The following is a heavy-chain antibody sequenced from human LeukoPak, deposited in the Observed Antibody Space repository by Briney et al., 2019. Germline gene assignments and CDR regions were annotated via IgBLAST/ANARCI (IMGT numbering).Heavy chain of an antibody. CDR1: GFSFSDYY. CDR2: ISSSSTTI. D-gene: IGHD3-16*01. V-gene: IGHV3-11*01. Sequence: PGGSLRLSCAASGFSFSDYYMSWIRQAPGKGLEWVSYISSSSTTIYYADSVKGRFTISRDNAKNSLYLQMNSLRAEDTAGYYCARWGGPVMWALNYFDSWGQGTRVPVPS. J-gene: IGHJ4*02. CDR3: ARWGGPVMWALNYFDS.